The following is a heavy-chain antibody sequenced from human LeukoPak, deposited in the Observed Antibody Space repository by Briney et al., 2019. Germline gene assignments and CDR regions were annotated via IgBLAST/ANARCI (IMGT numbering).Heavy chain of an antibody. CDR3: ARDWNYYVSGSDYGMDV. V-gene: IGHV4-30-4*01. J-gene: IGHJ6*02. CDR2: IYYSGST. Sequence: SQTLSLTCTVSGGSISSGDFYWSWIRQPPGKGLEWFGYIYYSGSTFHNPSVKSRVTISVDTSKTQFSLKLSSVTAADTAVYYCARDWNYYVSGSDYGMDVWGQGTTVTVSS. CDR1: GGSISSGDFY. D-gene: IGHD3-10*01.